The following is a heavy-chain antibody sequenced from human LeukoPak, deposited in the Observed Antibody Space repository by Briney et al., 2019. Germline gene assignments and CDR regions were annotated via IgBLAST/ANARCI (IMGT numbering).Heavy chain of an antibody. CDR2: INPNSGGT. V-gene: IGHV1-2*02. CDR3: ARLLGTWNTFDY. J-gene: IGHJ4*02. D-gene: IGHD1/OR15-1a*01. Sequence: GAXVKVSCKASGYTFTGYYMHWVRQAPGQGLEWMGWINPNSGGTNYAQKFQGRVTMTRDTSISPAYMELSRLRSDDTAVYYCARLLGTWNTFDYWGQGTLVTVSS. CDR1: GYTFTGYY.